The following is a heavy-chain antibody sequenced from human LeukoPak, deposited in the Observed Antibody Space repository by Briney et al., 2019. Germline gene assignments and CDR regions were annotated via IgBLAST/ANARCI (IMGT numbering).Heavy chain of an antibody. J-gene: IGHJ6*03. Sequence: GGSLRLSCAASGFTFSSFAMTWVRQAPGKGLEWVSTVSGSAGRTDYADSVKGRFTVSRDNLKNTLYLQMNGLRAEDTAVYYCAKNRGHCVDGVCHNYYYMDVWGRGTTVTVSS. CDR2: VSGSAGRT. CDR1: GFTFSSFA. V-gene: IGHV3-23*01. CDR3: AKNRGHCVDGVCHNYYYMDV. D-gene: IGHD2-8*02.